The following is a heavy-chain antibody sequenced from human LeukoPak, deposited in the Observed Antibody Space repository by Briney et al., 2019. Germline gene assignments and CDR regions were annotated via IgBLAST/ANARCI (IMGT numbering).Heavy chain of an antibody. CDR1: GGSISSGDYY. J-gene: IGHJ5*02. D-gene: IGHD2-2*01. V-gene: IGHV4-30-4*08. CDR3: ARSVPAGWFDP. Sequence: PSQTLSLTCTVSGGSISSGDYYWSWIRQPPGKGLEWIGYIYYSGSTYYNPSLKSRVTISVGTSKNQFSLKLSSVTAADTAVYYCARSVPAGWFDPWGQGTLVTVSS. CDR2: IYYSGST.